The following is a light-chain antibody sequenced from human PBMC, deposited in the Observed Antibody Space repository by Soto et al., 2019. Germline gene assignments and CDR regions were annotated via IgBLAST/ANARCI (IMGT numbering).Light chain of an antibody. CDR2: GAS. CDR3: QQYNNWPPYP. V-gene: IGKV3-15*01. CDR1: PSVSSN. Sequence: EIVMTQSPATLSVSPGERATLSCRASPSVSSNLAWYQQKPGQAPRLLIYGASTRATGIPARFSGSGSGTEFTLTISSLQSEEFAVYYCQQYNNWPPYPFGQGTKLEIK. J-gene: IGKJ2*01.